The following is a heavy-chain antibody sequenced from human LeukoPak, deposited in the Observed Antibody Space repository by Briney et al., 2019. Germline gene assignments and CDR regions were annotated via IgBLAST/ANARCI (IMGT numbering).Heavy chain of an antibody. D-gene: IGHD5-18*01. Sequence: PLASVKVSCKASGGTFSSYAISWVRQAPGQGLEWMGGIIPIFGTANYAQKSQGRVTITADESTSTAYMELSSLRSEDTAVYYCVRASYGYSYGLSIDYWGQGTLVTVSS. CDR2: IIPIFGTA. CDR3: VRASYGYSYGLSIDY. V-gene: IGHV1-69*01. J-gene: IGHJ4*02. CDR1: GGTFSSYA.